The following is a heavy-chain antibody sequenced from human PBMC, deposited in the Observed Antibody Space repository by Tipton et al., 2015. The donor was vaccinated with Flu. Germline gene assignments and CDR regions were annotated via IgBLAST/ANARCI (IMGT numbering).Heavy chain of an antibody. CDR3: ARLSYYDVDLKNFYFED. CDR1: GDSISSYY. D-gene: IGHD3-10*02. CDR2: IDTSGST. Sequence: TLSLTCTVSGDSISSYYWSWIRQPGGKGLEWIGRIDTSGSTNYSPSLKSRVTISVDTSKSQFSLKLRSVTAADTAVYYCARLSYYDVDLKNFYFEDWGQGTLVTVSS. J-gene: IGHJ4*02. V-gene: IGHV4-4*07.